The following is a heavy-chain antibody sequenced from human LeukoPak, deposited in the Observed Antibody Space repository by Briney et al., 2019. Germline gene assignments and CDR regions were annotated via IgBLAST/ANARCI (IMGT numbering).Heavy chain of an antibody. J-gene: IGHJ3*02. CDR3: ARPALYSDAFDI. CDR2: INPSGGAR. CDR1: GYTFTSYY. V-gene: IGHV1-46*01. Sequence: GASVKVSCKAPGYTFTSYYMHWVRQAPGQGPEWMGIINPSGGARSYAPKFQGRVTVTRDTSTSTVYMELSSLRSEDTGVYYCARPALYSDAFDIWGQGTMVTVSS. D-gene: IGHD1-26*01.